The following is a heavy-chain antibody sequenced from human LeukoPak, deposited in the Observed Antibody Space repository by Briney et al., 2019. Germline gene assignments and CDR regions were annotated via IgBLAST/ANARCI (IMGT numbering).Heavy chain of an antibody. Sequence: SVNVSCKASGGTFSSYAISWVRQAPGQGLEWMGGIIPIFGTANYAQKFQGRVTITADESTSTAYMELSSLRSEDTAVYYCARSDYGNNWFDPWGQGTLVTVSS. V-gene: IGHV1-69*13. CDR1: GGTFSSYA. CDR3: ARSDYGNNWFDP. J-gene: IGHJ5*02. CDR2: IIPIFGTA. D-gene: IGHD4-17*01.